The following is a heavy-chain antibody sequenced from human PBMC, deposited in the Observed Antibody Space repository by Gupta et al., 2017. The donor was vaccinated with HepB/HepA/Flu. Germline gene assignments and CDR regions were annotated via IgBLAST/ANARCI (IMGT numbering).Heavy chain of an antibody. CDR1: GGSISSSSYY. CDR3: ARLSPAGRAVAGDFDY. CDR2: IYYSGST. Sequence: QLQLQESGPGLVKPSETLSLTCTVSGGSISSSSYYWGWIRQPPGKGLEWIGSIYYSGSTYYNPALKSRVTISVDTYKNQCALKLSSVTAADTAVYYCARLSPAGRAVAGDFDYGGQGTLVTVSS. D-gene: IGHD6-19*01. V-gene: IGHV4-39*01. J-gene: IGHJ4*02.